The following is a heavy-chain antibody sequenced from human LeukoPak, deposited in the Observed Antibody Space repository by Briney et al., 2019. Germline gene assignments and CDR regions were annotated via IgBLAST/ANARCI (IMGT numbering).Heavy chain of an antibody. Sequence: GASVKVSCKASGYTFTSYDINWVRQATGQGLEWMGWMNPNSGNTGYAQKFQGSVTMTRNTSISTAYMELSSLRSEDTAVYYCARDFPYYDILTGYRNYYYGMDVWGQGTTVTVSS. CDR1: GYTFTSYD. J-gene: IGHJ6*02. D-gene: IGHD3-9*01. CDR3: ARDFPYYDILTGYRNYYYGMDV. V-gene: IGHV1-8*01. CDR2: MNPNSGNT.